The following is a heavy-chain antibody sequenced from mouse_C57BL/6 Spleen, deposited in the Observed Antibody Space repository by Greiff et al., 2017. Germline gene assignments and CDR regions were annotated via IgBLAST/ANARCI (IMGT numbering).Heavy chain of an antibody. CDR1: GYTFTSYW. Sequence: VQLQQPGAELVRPGSSVKLSCKASGYTFTSYWLDWVTQRPGQGLEWIGNIYPSDSETHYNQKFKDKATLTVDKSSSTAYMQLSSLTSEDSAVYYCARRYGSTFDYWGQGTTLTVSS. CDR3: ARRYGSTFDY. CDR2: IYPSDSET. J-gene: IGHJ2*01. D-gene: IGHD1-1*01. V-gene: IGHV1-61*01.